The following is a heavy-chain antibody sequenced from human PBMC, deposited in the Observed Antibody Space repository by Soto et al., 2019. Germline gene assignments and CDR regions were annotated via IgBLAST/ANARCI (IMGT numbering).Heavy chain of an antibody. CDR3: ARDRTDSGYYTNWLDP. CDR1: GGTFGSDA. V-gene: IGHV1-69*06. Sequence: SVKVSCKASGGTFGSDAITWVRQAPGQGLEWVGRIIPIFGTTNYAQNLQGRVTISADKSTLTSYMELHSLTSDDTALYYCARDRTDSGYYTNWLDPWGQGTLVTVSS. CDR2: IIPIFGTT. D-gene: IGHD3-22*01. J-gene: IGHJ5*02.